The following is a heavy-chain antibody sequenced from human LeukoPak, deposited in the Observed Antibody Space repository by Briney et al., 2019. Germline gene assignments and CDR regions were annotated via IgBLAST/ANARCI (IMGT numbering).Heavy chain of an antibody. J-gene: IGHJ4*02. CDR2: IHRNGGSL. CDR1: GFTSDDYG. Sequence: PGGSLRLSCAASGFTSDDYGMSWVRQAPGKGLEWVSGIHRNGGSLGYADSVKGRFTISRDTAKNSLYLQMNSLRAEDTALYHCARGNSNFDYWGQGTLVTVSS. V-gene: IGHV3-20*01. D-gene: IGHD3-10*01. CDR3: ARGNSNFDY.